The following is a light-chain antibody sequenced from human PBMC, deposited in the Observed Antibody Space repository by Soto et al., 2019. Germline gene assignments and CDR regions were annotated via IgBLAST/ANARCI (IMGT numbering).Light chain of an antibody. V-gene: IGLV2-23*01. CDR1: SSDFGSYNR. J-gene: IGLJ1*01. Sequence: QSVLTQPASVSGSPGQSITISCAGTSSDFGSYNRVSWYQQHPGKAPKLIIYEGSNRPSGISNRYPGSKSGNTASLTISGLQAEDEAVYYCFSYAGGVTSVFGAGTKLTVL. CDR3: FSYAGGVTSV. CDR2: EGS.